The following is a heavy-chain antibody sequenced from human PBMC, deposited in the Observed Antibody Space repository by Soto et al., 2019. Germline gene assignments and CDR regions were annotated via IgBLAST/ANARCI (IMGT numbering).Heavy chain of an antibody. V-gene: IGHV1-18*01. CDR3: ARGGGDFWSGSYPHYYCGMDV. J-gene: IGHJ6*02. CDR2: ISAHNGDT. D-gene: IGHD3-3*01. CDR1: GYTFISYA. Sequence: ASVKVSCKASGYTFISYAISWVPQAPGQGLEWMGWISAHNGDTNYAQKFQGRVTLTTDTSTSTAYMELRSLRSDDTAVYYCARGGGDFWSGSYPHYYCGMDVWGQGTTVTVSS.